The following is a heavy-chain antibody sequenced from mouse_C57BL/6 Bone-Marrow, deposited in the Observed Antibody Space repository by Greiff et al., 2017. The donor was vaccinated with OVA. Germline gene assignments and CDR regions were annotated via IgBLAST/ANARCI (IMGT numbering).Heavy chain of an antibody. V-gene: IGHV1-20*01. Sequence: VQLQQSGPELVKPGDSVKISCKASGYSFTGYFMNWVMQSHGKSLEWIGRINPYNGDTFYNQKFKGKATLTVDKSSSTAHMELRSLTSEDSAVYYCAILYYGSSPYWYFDVWGTVTTVTVSS. CDR3: AILYYGSSPYWYFDV. CDR1: GYSFTGYF. J-gene: IGHJ1*03. D-gene: IGHD1-1*01. CDR2: INPYNGDT.